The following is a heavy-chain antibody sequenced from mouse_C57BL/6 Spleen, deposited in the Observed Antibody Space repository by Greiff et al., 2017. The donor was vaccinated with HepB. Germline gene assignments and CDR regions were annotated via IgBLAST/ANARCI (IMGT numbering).Heavy chain of an antibody. V-gene: IGHV1-50*01. CDR3: ASHYDYDEGY. Sequence: QVQLQQPGAELVKPGASVKLSCKASGYTFTSYWMQWVKQRPGQGLEWIGEIDPSDSYTNYNQKFKGKATLTVDTSSSTAYMQLSSLTSEDSAVYYCASHYDYDEGYWGQGTTLTVSS. CDR1: GYTFTSYW. J-gene: IGHJ2*01. CDR2: IDPSDSYT. D-gene: IGHD2-4*01.